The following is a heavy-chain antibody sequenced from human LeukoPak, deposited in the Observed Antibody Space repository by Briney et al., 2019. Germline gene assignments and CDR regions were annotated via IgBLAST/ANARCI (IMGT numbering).Heavy chain of an antibody. J-gene: IGHJ5*02. Sequence: SETLSLTCAVYGGSLSGYHWSWIRQPPGKGLEYIGEINHSGSTNYNPSLKSRVTISVDTSKNQFSLKLSSVTAADTAVYYCAREGGSGSYKDWFDPWGQGTLVTVSS. V-gene: IGHV4-34*01. CDR2: INHSGST. D-gene: IGHD1-26*01. CDR3: AREGGSGSYKDWFDP. CDR1: GGSLSGYH.